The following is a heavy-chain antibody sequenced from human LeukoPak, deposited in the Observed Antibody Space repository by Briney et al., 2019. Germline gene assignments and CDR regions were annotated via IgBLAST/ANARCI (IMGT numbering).Heavy chain of an antibody. CDR2: IYGSGDT. Sequence: SETLSLTCSVSGDSMNYYYWSWIRQPAGKGLEWIGRIYGSGDTNYNPSLESRVTMSVDTSKSQFSLDLKSETAADTAVYICARDRGSHTRYGIDYWGQGTLVTVSS. CDR3: ARDRGSHTRYGIDY. CDR1: GDSMNYYY. J-gene: IGHJ4*02. D-gene: IGHD5-18*01. V-gene: IGHV4-4*07.